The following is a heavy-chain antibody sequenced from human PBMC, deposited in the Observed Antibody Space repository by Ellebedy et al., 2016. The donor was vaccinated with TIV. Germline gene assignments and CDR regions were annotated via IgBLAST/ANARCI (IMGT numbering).Heavy chain of an antibody. CDR1: GGSISGYY. D-gene: IGHD1-26*01. CDR3: ARDGFVGAFDY. J-gene: IGHJ4*02. CDR2: MYYSGST. Sequence: MPSETLSLTCTVSGGSISGYYWSRIRQPPGKGLEWIGYMYYSGSTNYNPSLKSRVTISVDTSKNPFSLKLSSVTAADTAVYYCARDGFVGAFDYWGQGALVTVSS. V-gene: IGHV4-59*01.